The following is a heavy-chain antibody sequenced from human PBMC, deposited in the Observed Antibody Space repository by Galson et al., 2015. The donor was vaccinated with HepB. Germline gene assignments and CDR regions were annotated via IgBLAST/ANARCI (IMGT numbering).Heavy chain of an antibody. CDR3: ARDPVVGRCSGGGCYLGGGSDY. D-gene: IGHD2-15*01. V-gene: IGHV3-33*01. J-gene: IGHJ4*02. CDR2: IWFDGRNK. CDR1: GFTFSSYG. Sequence: SLRLSCAASGFTFSSYGMHWVRQAPGKGLEWLAIIWFDGRNKYYADSVKGRFTISRDNSKNTLYLQINSLRAEDTAMYYCARDPVVGRCSGGGCYLGGGSDYWGQGTLVTVSS.